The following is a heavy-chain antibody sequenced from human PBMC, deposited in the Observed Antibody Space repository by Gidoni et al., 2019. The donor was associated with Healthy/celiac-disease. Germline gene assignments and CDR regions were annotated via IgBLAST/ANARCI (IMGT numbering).Heavy chain of an antibody. D-gene: IGHD2-21*01. CDR2: ISGSGGST. V-gene: IGHV3-23*04. CDR1: GFTFSSYA. CDR3: AKEVGYCGGDCYFAGSDAFDI. J-gene: IGHJ3*02. Sequence: EVQLVESGGGLVQPGGSLRLSCAASGFTFSSYAMSWVRQAPGKGLEWVSAISGSGGSTYYADSVKGRFTISRDNSKNTLYLQMNSLRAEDTAVYYCAKEVGYCGGDCYFAGSDAFDIWGQGTMVTVSS.